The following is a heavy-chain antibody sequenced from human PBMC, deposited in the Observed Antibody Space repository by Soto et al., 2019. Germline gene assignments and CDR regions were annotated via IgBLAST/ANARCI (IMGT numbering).Heavy chain of an antibody. V-gene: IGHV3-30-3*01. CDR1: GFTFSSYA. CDR2: ISYDGSNK. D-gene: IGHD2-2*01. J-gene: IGHJ5*02. Sequence: QVQLVESGGGVVQPGRSLRLSCAASGFTFSSYAMHWVRQAPGKGLEWVAVISYDGSNKYYADSVKGRFTISRDNSKNTLYLQMNSLRAEDTAVSYCAREFMNCSSTSCYYWFDPWGQGTLVTVSS. CDR3: AREFMNCSSTSCYYWFDP.